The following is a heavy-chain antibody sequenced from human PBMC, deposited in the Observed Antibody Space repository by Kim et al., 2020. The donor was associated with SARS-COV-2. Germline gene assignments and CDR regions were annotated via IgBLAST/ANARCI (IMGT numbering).Heavy chain of an antibody. D-gene: IGHD7-27*01. Sequence: GGSLRLSCEASGFTFSNHAMTWVRQAPGKGLEWVSAISGSGDSTYYADSVRGRFTISRDNSKNTLYLQMNSLRAEDTAVYYCAKRYGSNWGHFDSWGQGTLVTVSS. CDR1: GFTFSNHA. V-gene: IGHV3-23*01. CDR3: AKRYGSNWGHFDS. CDR2: ISGSGDST. J-gene: IGHJ4*02.